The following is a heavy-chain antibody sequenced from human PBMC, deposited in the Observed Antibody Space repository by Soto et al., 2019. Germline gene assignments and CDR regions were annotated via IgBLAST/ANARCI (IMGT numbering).Heavy chain of an antibody. CDR2: IFYSGST. Sequence: QVQVQESGPGLVKPSQTLSLTCTVSGDSITSGDYYWSWVRQPPGKGLEWIGYIFYSGSTYYKASLKSRVTISLDMSRNQFSLKLTSVTAADTAVYYCARAEVAVAGSGWFDAWGHGTLVTVSS. J-gene: IGHJ5*01. D-gene: IGHD6-19*01. V-gene: IGHV4-30-4*01. CDR3: ARAEVAVAGSGWFDA. CDR1: GDSITSGDYY.